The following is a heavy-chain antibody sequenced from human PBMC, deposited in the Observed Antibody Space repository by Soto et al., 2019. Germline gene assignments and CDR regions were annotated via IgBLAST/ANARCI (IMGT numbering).Heavy chain of an antibody. J-gene: IGHJ5*01. CDR2: IYYSGST. CDR1: GGSISSYY. D-gene: IGHD6-25*01. CDR3: ARQPVRSGSISSYDWFDS. Sequence: PSETLSLTCTVSGGSISSYYWSWIRQPPGKGLEWIGYIYYSGSTYYNPPLESRVTISADTSRNQFSLKMSSVTAEDTAVYYCARQPVRSGSISSYDWFDSWGQGTLVTVSS. V-gene: IGHV4-59*08.